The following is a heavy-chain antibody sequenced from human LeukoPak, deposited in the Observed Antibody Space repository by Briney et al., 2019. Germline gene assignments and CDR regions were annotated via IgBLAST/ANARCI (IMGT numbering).Heavy chain of an antibody. D-gene: IGHD2-15*01. V-gene: IGHV3-23*01. Sequence: GGSLRLSCAASGLTFRNYAMSCVRQSPGKGLEWVSVICANDGNTYYADAVKGRFTISRDNSKDTLYLQMDRLRAEDTAVYYCAKGSGSSCYSPCDYWGQGILVTVSS. CDR1: GLTFRNYA. J-gene: IGHJ4*02. CDR2: ICANDGNT. CDR3: AKGSGSSCYSPCDY.